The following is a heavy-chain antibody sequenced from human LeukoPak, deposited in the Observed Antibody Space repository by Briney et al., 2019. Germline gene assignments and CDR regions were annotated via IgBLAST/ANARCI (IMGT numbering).Heavy chain of an antibody. V-gene: IGHV1-18*01. J-gene: IGHJ3*02. CDR1: GYTFTSYG. Sequence: ASVMVSCKASGYTFTSYGISWVRQAPGQGLEWMGWISAYNGNTNYAQKLQGRVTMTTDTSTSTAYMELRSLRSDDTAVYYCARDSRNSYDSSGYYYAFDIWGQGTMVTVSS. CDR2: ISAYNGNT. D-gene: IGHD3-22*01. CDR3: ARDSRNSYDSSGYYYAFDI.